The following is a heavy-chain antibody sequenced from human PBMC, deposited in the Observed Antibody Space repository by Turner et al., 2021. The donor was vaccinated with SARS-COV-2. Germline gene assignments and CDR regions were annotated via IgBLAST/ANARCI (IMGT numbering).Heavy chain of an antibody. CDR1: GGTFSTYT. CDR3: ARDEEGIAAAYYYAMDV. V-gene: IGHV1-69*08. J-gene: IGHJ6*02. CDR2: IILGLGIT. D-gene: IGHD6-13*01. Sequence: QVQLVQSGADVTQPGCSVEVSCKASGGTFSTYTISWVRQAPGQGLEWMGMIILGLGITTYAQKCQGRVTITADKSTSTAYMELSSVRSEDTDVYYCARDEEGIAAAYYYAMDVWGQGTMVTVSS.